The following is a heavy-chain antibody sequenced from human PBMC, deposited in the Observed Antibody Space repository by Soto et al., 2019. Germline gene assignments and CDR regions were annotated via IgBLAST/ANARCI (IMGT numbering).Heavy chain of an antibody. Sequence: GASVKVSCKVSGYTLTELSMHWVRQAPGKGLEWMGGFDPEDGETIYAQKFQGRVTMTEDTSTDTAYMELSSLRSEDTAVYYCATGTVKYDILTGYFDYWGQGTLVTVSS. CDR2: FDPEDGET. D-gene: IGHD3-9*01. CDR3: ATGTVKYDILTGYFDY. V-gene: IGHV1-24*01. CDR1: GYTLTELS. J-gene: IGHJ4*02.